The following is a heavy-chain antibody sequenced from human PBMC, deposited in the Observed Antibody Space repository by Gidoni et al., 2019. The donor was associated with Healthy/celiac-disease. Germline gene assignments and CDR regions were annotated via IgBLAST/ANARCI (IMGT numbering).Heavy chain of an antibody. CDR3: TSRNDYYYYGMDV. CDR2: IRSKANSYAT. Sequence: EVQLVESGGGLVQPGGSLTLSCAASGFTFSGSAMHWVRQASGKGLEWVGRIRSKANSYATAYAASVKGRFTISRDDSKNTAYLQMNSLKTEDTAVYYCTSRNDYYYYGMDVWGQGTTVTVSS. V-gene: IGHV3-73*01. CDR1: GFTFSGSA. J-gene: IGHJ6*02.